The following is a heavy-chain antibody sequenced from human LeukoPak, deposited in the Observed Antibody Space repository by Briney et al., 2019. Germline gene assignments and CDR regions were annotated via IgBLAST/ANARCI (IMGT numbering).Heavy chain of an antibody. V-gene: IGHV3-43*01. CDR3: AKDGVSEGSSSLFYYYYMDV. D-gene: IGHD6-6*01. J-gene: IGHJ6*03. Sequence: PGGSLRLSCAASGFTFSSYWMHWVRQAPGKGLEWVSLISWDGGSTYYADSVKGRFTISRDNSKNSLYLQMNSLRTEDTALYYCAKDGVSEGSSSLFYYYYMDVWGKGTTVTVSS. CDR2: ISWDGGST. CDR1: GFTFSSYW.